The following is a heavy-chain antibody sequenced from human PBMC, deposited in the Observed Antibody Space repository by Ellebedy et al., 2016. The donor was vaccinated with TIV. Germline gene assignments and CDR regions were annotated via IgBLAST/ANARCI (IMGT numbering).Heavy chain of an antibody. V-gene: IGHV3-53*04. Sequence: PGGSLRLSCTASGFIVSTNHMSWVRQAPGKGLEWVGGYTNYADSVKGRFTISTHNSRNTLYLQMTNLRTEDTAVYYCARRYSGSSYHYFDYWGQGTLVIVSS. J-gene: IGHJ4*02. CDR2: GYT. CDR3: ARRYSGSSYHYFDY. CDR1: GFIVSTNH. D-gene: IGHD1-26*01.